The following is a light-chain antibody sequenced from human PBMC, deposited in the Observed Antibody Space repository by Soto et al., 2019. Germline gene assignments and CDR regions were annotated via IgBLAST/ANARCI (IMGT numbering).Light chain of an antibody. CDR1: ETVTSL. J-gene: IGKJ4*01. CDR2: DAS. Sequence: EIVLTQSPATLSLSPGERANFSCRASETVTSLLGWYQQKPGQAPRLLIYDASNRATGVPARFIGSGSGTDFTLTISSLEPEDFAVYYCQQRNNWPLTFGGGTRVEIK. CDR3: QQRNNWPLT. V-gene: IGKV3-11*01.